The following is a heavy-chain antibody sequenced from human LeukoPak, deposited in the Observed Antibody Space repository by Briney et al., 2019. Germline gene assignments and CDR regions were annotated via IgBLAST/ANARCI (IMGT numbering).Heavy chain of an antibody. D-gene: IGHD5-12*01. CDR1: GVTVSGSY. Sequence: PGGSPRLSCAASGVTVSGSYMSWVRQAPGKGLEWVSVIYSSGGTYYADSVKGRFTSSRDSSKNTLYLQMNTLRAEDTAVYYCVRVRYSGIWFPVPNVDSRGQGALGTVSS. J-gene: IGHJ1*01. V-gene: IGHV3-66*01. CDR2: IYSSGGT. CDR3: VRVRYSGIWFPVPNVDS.